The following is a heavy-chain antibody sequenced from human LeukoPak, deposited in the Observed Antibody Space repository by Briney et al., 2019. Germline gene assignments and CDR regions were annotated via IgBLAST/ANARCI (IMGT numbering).Heavy chain of an antibody. CDR1: GFTFSIYT. Sequence: GGSLRLSCEASGFTFSIYTMNWVRQAPGKGLEWVSYISSSSSTIYYADSVKGRFTISRDNAKNSLYLQMNSLRAEDTAVYYCAKDQRFYYDSSGYYPNDAFDIWGQGTMVTVSS. CDR2: ISSSSSTI. CDR3: AKDQRFYYDSSGYYPNDAFDI. J-gene: IGHJ3*02. D-gene: IGHD3-22*01. V-gene: IGHV3-48*01.